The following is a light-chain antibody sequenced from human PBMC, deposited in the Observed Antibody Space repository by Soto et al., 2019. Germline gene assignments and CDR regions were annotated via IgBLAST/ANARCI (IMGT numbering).Light chain of an antibody. Sequence: DIQMTQSPSSLSASVGDSVTITCRASQGISNYLAWYQQKPGKVPKLLIYAASTLQSGVPSRFSGSGSGTDFTLTISSLQPEDVAIYFCQKYNSAPYTFGQGSKLDIK. CDR1: QGISNY. CDR2: AAS. CDR3: QKYNSAPYT. V-gene: IGKV1-27*01. J-gene: IGKJ2*01.